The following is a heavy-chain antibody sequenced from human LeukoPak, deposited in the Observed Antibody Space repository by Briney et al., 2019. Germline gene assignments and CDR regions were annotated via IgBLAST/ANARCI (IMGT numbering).Heavy chain of an antibody. Sequence: ASVKVSCKASGYTFTSYGISWVRQAPGQGLEWMGWISAYNGNTNYAQKLQGRVTMTTDTSTSTAYMELRSLRSDDTAVYYCARDGSRLRYFAPNGFDPWGQGTLVTVSS. V-gene: IGHV1-18*01. CDR3: ARDGSRLRYFAPNGFDP. CDR2: ISAYNGNT. D-gene: IGHD3-9*01. J-gene: IGHJ5*02. CDR1: GYTFTSYG.